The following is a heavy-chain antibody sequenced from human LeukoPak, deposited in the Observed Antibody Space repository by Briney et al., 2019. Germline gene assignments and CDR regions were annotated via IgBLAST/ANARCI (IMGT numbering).Heavy chain of an antibody. CDR2: IYYSGST. D-gene: IGHD2-8*02. V-gene: IGHV4-39*01. CDR1: GGSISSSSYF. CDR3: AGHHPRNTVDF. J-gene: IGHJ4*02. Sequence: SETLSLTCTVSGGSISSSSYFWGWIRQPPGKGLEWIGSIYYSGSTYYNPSLKSRVTISVDTSKNQFSLKLSSVTAADTAVYYCAGHHPRNTVDFWGQGTLVTVSS.